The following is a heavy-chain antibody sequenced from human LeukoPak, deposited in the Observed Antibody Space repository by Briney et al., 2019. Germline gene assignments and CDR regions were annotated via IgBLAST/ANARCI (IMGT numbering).Heavy chain of an antibody. V-gene: IGHV3-11*04. J-gene: IGHJ3*02. D-gene: IGHD1-26*01. CDR2: ISSGGRTI. Sequence: GGSLRLSCAASGFTFSDYYMSWIRQAPGKGLEWVSYISSGGRTIYYADSVKGRFTMSRDNAKNSLYLQMNSLRAEDTAVYYCARGGSYLSAFDIWGQGTMVTVSS. CDR3: ARGGSYLSAFDI. CDR1: GFTFSDYY.